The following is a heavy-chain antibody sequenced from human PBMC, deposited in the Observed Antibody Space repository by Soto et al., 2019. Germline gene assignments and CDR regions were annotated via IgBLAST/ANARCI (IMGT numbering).Heavy chain of an antibody. CDR1: GFTFSSYG. CDR3: ATQAYDILTGYVDY. V-gene: IGHV3-30*03. CDR2: ISYDGSNK. J-gene: IGHJ4*02. Sequence: QVQLVESGGGVVQPGRSLRLSCAASGFTFSSYGMHWVRQAPGKGLEWVAVISYDGSNKYYADYVKGRFTISRDNSKNTLYLQMNSLRAEDTAVYYCATQAYDILTGYVDYWGQVTLVTVAS. D-gene: IGHD3-9*01.